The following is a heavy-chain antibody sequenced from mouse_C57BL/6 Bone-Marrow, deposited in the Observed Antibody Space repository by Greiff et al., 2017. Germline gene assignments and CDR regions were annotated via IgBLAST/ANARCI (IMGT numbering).Heavy chain of an antibody. V-gene: IGHV1-50*01. CDR2: IDPSDSYT. Sequence: QVQLQQPGAELVKPGASVKLSCKASGYTFTSYWMQWVKQRPGQGLEWIGEIDPSDSYTNYNQKFKGKATLTVDTSSSTAYMQLSSLTSEDSAVYYCARSRDHYGYDEWFAYWGQGTLVTVSA. CDR1: GYTFTSYW. CDR3: ARSRDHYGYDEWFAY. J-gene: IGHJ3*01. D-gene: IGHD2-2*01.